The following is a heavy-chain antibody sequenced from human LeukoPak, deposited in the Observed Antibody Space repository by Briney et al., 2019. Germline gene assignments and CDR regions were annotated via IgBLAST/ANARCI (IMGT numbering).Heavy chain of an antibody. CDR3: ARAAWSIAAARYFQH. Sequence: SETLSLTCAVYGGSFSGYYWSWIRQPPGKGLGWIGEINHSGSTNYNPSLKSRVTISVDTSKNQFSLKLSSVTAADTAVYYCARAAWSIAAARYFQHWGQGTLVTVSS. D-gene: IGHD6-13*01. J-gene: IGHJ1*01. V-gene: IGHV4-34*01. CDR1: GGSFSGYY. CDR2: INHSGST.